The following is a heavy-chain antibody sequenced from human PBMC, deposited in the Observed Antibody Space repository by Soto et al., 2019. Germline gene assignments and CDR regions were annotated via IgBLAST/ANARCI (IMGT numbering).Heavy chain of an antibody. CDR2: IWYDGSNK. J-gene: IGHJ6*02. Sequence: HPGGSLRLSCAASGFTFSSYGMHWVRQAPGKGLEWVAVIWYDGSNKYYADSVKGRFTISRDNSKNTLYLQMNSLRAEDTAVYYCARWMSARYYYYGMDVWGQGTTVTVSS. CDR3: ARWMSARYYYYGMDV. V-gene: IGHV3-33*01. D-gene: IGHD2-2*03. CDR1: GFTFSSYG.